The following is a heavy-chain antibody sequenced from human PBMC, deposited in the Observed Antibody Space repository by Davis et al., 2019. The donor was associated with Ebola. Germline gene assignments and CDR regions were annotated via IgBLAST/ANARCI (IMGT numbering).Heavy chain of an antibody. J-gene: IGHJ6*02. Sequence: PGGSLRLSCAASGFTFNNYHIHWVRQAPGKGLVWVSRIIPDGRSASYADSVKGRFTISRDNAKNTLYLQMNSLRAEDTAVYYCARVGGSAAVYYYGMDVWGQGTTVTVSS. D-gene: IGHD6-13*01. CDR2: IIPDGRSA. CDR3: ARVGGSAAVYYYGMDV. CDR1: GFTFNNYH. V-gene: IGHV3-74*01.